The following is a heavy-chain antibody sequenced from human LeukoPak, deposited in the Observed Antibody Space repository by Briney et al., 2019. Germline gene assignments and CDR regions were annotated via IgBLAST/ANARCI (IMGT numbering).Heavy chain of an antibody. V-gene: IGHV4-39*01. CDR2: IYYSGST. CDR1: GGSISSSSYY. J-gene: IGHJ4*02. D-gene: IGHD2-21*02. Sequence: SETLSLTCTVSGGSISSSSYYWGWIRQPPGKGLEWIGSIYYSGSTYYNPSLKRRVTISVDTSKNQFSLKLSSVTAADTAVHYCARPQSGGDAYYFDYWGQGTLVTVSS. CDR3: ARPQSGGDAYYFDY.